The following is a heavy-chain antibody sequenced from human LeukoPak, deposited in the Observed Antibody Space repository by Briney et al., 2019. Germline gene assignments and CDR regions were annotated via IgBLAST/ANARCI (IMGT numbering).Heavy chain of an antibody. CDR1: GGSISSYY. Sequence: PSETLSLTCTVSGGSISSYYWSWIRQPPGKGLGWIGYISYSGNTNYNPSLKSRVTISVDTSKNQFSMKLSSVTAADTAVYYCARRYSSNWSNFDYWGQGTLVTVSS. CDR2: ISYSGNT. CDR3: ARRYSSNWSNFDY. D-gene: IGHD6-13*01. J-gene: IGHJ4*02. V-gene: IGHV4-59*08.